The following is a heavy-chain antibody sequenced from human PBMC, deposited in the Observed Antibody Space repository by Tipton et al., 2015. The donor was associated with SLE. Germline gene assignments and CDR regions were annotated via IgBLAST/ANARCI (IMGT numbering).Heavy chain of an antibody. CDR1: GGSISSYY. CDR2: IYYSGST. V-gene: IGHV4-59*01. CDR3: ARAPIAARPGYFDY. D-gene: IGHD6-6*01. J-gene: IGHJ4*02. Sequence: TLSLTCTVSGGSISSYYWSWIRQPPGKGLEWIGYIYYSGSTNYNPSLKSRVTISVDTSKNQFSLKLSSVTAAATAVYYCARAPIAARPGYFDYWGQGILVTVSS.